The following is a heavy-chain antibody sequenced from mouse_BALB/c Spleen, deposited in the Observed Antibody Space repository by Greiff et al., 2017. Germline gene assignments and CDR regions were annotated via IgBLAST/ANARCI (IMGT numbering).Heavy chain of an antibody. D-gene: IGHD1-1*01. CDR2: IWAGGST. V-gene: IGHV2-9*02. CDR3: ARKGLRGYFDV. CDR1: GFSLTSYG. Sequence: VKLMESGPGLVAPSQSLSITCTVSGFSLTSYGVHWVRQPPGKGLEWLGVIWAGGSTNYNSALMSRLSISKDNSKSQVFLKMNSLQTDDTAMYYCARKGLRGYFDVWGAGTTVTVSS. J-gene: IGHJ1*01.